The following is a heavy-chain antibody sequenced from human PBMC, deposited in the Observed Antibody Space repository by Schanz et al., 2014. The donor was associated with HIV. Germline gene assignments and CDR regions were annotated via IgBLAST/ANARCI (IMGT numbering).Heavy chain of an antibody. D-gene: IGHD1-20*01. CDR2: ISKDGSDK. Sequence: VQLLESGGGLVQPGGSLRLSCAASGFAVSSNFLNWVRQTPGKGLEWVAAISKDGSDKYYTDSVKGRFTISRDNSNNTLYLQMNSLRAEDTGVYYCVRGPGYNMHLDYWGQGTLVTVSS. J-gene: IGHJ4*02. CDR3: VRGPGYNMHLDY. CDR1: GFAVSSNF. V-gene: IGHV3-30*03.